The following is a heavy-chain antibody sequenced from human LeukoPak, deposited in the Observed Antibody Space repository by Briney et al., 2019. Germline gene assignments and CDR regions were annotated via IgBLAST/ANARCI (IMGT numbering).Heavy chain of an antibody. CDR2: TNPLSGGT. Sequence: ASVKVSCKPSGSSFTTYGFTGVGQAPGQGLGWMGWTNPLSGGTNYAQKFQGGVTMTRDTSITTAYMELSSLRSDDTAVYYCARDVGEYCSSTNCYASHYWGQGTLVTVSS. CDR3: ARDVGEYCSSTNCYASHY. V-gene: IGHV1-2*02. J-gene: IGHJ4*02. D-gene: IGHD2-2*01. CDR1: GSSFTTYG.